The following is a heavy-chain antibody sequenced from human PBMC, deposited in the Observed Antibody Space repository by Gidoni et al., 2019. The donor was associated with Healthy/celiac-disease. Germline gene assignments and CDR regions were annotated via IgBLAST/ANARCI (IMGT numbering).Heavy chain of an antibody. J-gene: IGHJ6*02. Sequence: QVQLQESGPGLVKPSETLSLTCTVSGGSISSYYWSWIRQPPGKGLEWIGYIYYSGSTNNNPSLKSRVTISVDTSKNQFSLKLSSVTAADTAVYYCARVMREQPPTTDVWGQGTTVTVSS. D-gene: IGHD1-26*01. CDR3: ARVMREQPPTTDV. CDR1: GGSISSYY. V-gene: IGHV4-59*01. CDR2: IYYSGST.